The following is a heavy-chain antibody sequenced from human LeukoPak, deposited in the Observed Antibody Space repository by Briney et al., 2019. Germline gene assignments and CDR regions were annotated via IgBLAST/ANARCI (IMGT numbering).Heavy chain of an antibody. D-gene: IGHD2-15*01. V-gene: IGHV4-34*01. CDR2: INHSGST. Sequence: PSETLSLTCAVYGGSFSGYYWSWIRQPPGKGLEWIGEINHSGSTNYNPSLKSRVTISVDTSKNQFSLKLSSVTAAGTAVYYCARNQGYCSGGSCYAKRAYYFDYWGQGTLVTVSS. J-gene: IGHJ4*02. CDR3: ARNQGYCSGGSCYAKRAYYFDY. CDR1: GGSFSGYY.